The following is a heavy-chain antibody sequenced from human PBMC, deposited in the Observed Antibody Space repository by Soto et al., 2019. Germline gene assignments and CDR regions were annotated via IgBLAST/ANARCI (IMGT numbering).Heavy chain of an antibody. CDR3: AKGHTMVRGVIMDFDY. Sequence: GESLKISCAASGFTFSSYAMSWVRQAPGKGLEWVSAISGSGGSTYYADSVKGRFTISRDNSKNTLYLQMNSLRAEDTAVYYCAKGHTMVRGVIMDFDYWGQGTLVTVSS. CDR2: ISGSGGST. V-gene: IGHV3-23*01. J-gene: IGHJ4*02. D-gene: IGHD3-10*01. CDR1: GFTFSSYA.